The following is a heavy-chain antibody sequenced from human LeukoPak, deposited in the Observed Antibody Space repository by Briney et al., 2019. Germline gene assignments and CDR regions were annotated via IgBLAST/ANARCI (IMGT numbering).Heavy chain of an antibody. CDR3: AKDRGGNGWYYDLDH. CDR1: GFTFSSYG. Sequence: GGSLRLSCAASGFTFSSYGMHWVRQAPGKGLEWVAVIWYDGSNKYYADSVKGRFTISRDNSRNTVYLQMNSLRAEDTALYYCAKDRGGNGWYYDLDHWGQGTLVSVS. D-gene: IGHD6-19*01. V-gene: IGHV3-33*06. CDR2: IWYDGSNK. J-gene: IGHJ4*02.